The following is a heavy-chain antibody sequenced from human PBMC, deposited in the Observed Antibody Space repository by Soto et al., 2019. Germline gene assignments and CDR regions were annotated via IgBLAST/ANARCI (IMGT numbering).Heavy chain of an antibody. J-gene: IGHJ6*02. CDR3: ARDDYGQNYYYYGMDV. CDR1: GGTFSSYA. V-gene: IGHV1-69*13. Sequence: SVKVSCKASGGTFSSYAISWVRQAPGQGLEWMGGSISIFGTANYAEKFQGRVTITADESTSTAYMELSSLRSEDTAVYYCARDDYGQNYYYYGMDVWGQGTTVTVSS. CDR2: SISIFGTA. D-gene: IGHD4-17*01.